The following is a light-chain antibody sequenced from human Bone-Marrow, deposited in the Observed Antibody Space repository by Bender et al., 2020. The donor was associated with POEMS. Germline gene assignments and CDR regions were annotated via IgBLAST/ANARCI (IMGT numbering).Light chain of an antibody. CDR1: SSNFGNNA. V-gene: IGLV1-44*01. CDR2: SNN. CDR3: SSWDDSLNGWV. Sequence: QSVLTQPPSASGTPGQSVTISCSGTSSNFGNNAANWYQHVPGTAPKLLISSNNQRPSGVPDRFSASPSGTSASLAISGLHSDDEADYYCSSWDDSLNGWVFGGGTKLTVL. J-gene: IGLJ3*02.